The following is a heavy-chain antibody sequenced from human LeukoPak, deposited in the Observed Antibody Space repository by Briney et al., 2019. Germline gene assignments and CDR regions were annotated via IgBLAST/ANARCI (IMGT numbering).Heavy chain of an antibody. CDR3: ARGVVITSGLDY. J-gene: IGHJ4*02. CDR2: ISYDGSNK. D-gene: IGHD3-22*01. Sequence: GGSLRHSCAASGFTFSSFAMHWVRQAPGKGLEWVAVISYDGSNKYYADSVKGRFTISRDNSKNTLYLQMNSLRAEDTAVYYCARGVVITSGLDYWGPRSLLTVSS. CDR1: GFTFSSFA. V-gene: IGHV3-30-3*01.